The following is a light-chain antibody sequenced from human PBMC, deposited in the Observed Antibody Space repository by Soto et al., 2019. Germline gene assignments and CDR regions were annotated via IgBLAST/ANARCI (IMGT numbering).Light chain of an antibody. V-gene: IGKV3-20*01. CDR3: QQYGCSPRT. Sequence: DIVLTQSPGTLSLSPGDRATLSCRASQSVNNDYLAWYQQKPGQAPRLLIYGASTRAAGIPDRFSGSGSGTAFTLSISRLEPEDFAVFYCQQYGCSPRTFGQGTRVEIK. CDR2: GAS. J-gene: IGKJ1*01. CDR1: QSVNNDY.